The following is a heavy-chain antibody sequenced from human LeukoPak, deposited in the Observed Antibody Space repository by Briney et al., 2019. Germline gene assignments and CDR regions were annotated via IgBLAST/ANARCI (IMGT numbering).Heavy chain of an antibody. CDR3: ARGARFPQPLYCSGGSCYDY. CDR2: IYYSGST. J-gene: IGHJ4*02. Sequence: SETLSLTCTVSGGSITSYYWSWIRQPPGKGLEWIGYIYYSGSTNYNPSHKSRLTISVDTSKNQFSLKLSSVTAADTAIYYCARGARFPQPLYCSGGSCYDYWGQGILVTVSS. V-gene: IGHV4-59*01. CDR1: GGSITSYY. D-gene: IGHD2-15*01.